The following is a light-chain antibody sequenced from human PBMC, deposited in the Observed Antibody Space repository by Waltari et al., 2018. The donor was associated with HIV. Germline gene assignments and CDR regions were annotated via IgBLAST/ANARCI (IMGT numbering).Light chain of an antibody. Sequence: QSVLTQPPSASGPPGQRVTISCSGSSSNIGSNYVYWYQQLPGTAPNPLIQRNNQRPSGVPDRFSGSKSGTSASLAISGLRSEDEADYYCAAWDDSLSGYVVFGGGTKLTVL. CDR2: RNN. V-gene: IGLV1-47*01. J-gene: IGLJ2*01. CDR1: SSNIGSNY. CDR3: AAWDDSLSGYVV.